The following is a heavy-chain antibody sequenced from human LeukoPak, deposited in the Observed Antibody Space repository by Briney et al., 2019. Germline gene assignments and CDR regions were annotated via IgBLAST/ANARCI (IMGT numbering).Heavy chain of an antibody. V-gene: IGHV1-2*02. CDR2: IDPNSGVT. CDR1: GYTFTGYF. CDR3: ARDRDWNLDY. Sequence: ASVKVSCKASGYTFTGYFIHWVRQAPGQGLEWMGWIDPNSGVTKYAQKFQGRGTMTRDTSISTAYMELSRLRSDDTAVYYCARDRDWNLDYWGQGTLVTVSS. D-gene: IGHD1-1*01. J-gene: IGHJ4*02.